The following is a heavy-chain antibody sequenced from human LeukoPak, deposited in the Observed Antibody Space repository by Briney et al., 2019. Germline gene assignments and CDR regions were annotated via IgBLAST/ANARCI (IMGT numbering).Heavy chain of an antibody. CDR3: ARGYYDSSDFEYFQH. D-gene: IGHD3-22*01. V-gene: IGHV1-2*02. J-gene: IGHJ1*01. CDR2: INPNSGDT. CDR1: GYSSTGYC. Sequence: ASVKVSCKASGYSSTGYCIHWVRQAPGQGLEWMAWINPNSGDTNFAQKFQGRVTMTRDTSISTVYMELSRLRSDDTAVFFCARGYYDSSDFEYFQHWGQGTLVTVSS.